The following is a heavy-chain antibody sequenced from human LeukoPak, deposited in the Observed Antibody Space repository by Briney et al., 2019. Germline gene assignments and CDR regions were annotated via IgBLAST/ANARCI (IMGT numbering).Heavy chain of an antibody. CDR2: ISSSGSTI. CDR1: GLTFSSYE. Sequence: QSGGPLGPSCPASGLTFSSYERTWFRQPPGKGLEWVSYISSSGSTIYYADSVKGRFTISRDNAKNSLYLQMNSLRAEDTAVYYCARDQDAFDIWGQGTMVTVSS. V-gene: IGHV3-48*03. J-gene: IGHJ3*02. CDR3: ARDQDAFDI.